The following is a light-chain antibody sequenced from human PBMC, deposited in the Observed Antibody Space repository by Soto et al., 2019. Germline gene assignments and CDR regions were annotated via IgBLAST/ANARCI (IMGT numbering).Light chain of an antibody. CDR3: SSYTNDKTVI. CDR2: DVN. CDR1: STDVGLFEL. V-gene: IGLV2-14*03. Sequence: QSALTQPASVSGSPGQSITISCTGTSTDVGLFELVSWYQHHPRKAPKLIIYDVNHRPSGISNRFSGSKSVNTASLTISGLQAEDEADYFCSSYTNDKTVIFGRGTKLTVL. J-gene: IGLJ2*01.